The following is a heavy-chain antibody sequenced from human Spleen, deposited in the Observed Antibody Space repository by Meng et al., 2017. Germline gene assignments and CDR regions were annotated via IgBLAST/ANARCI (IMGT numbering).Heavy chain of an antibody. CDR3: ARGPTTMAHDFDY. Sequence: QGRLQESCPGLVKPSQTLSLTCTVSGGYISSGGYYWSWIRQHPGKGLEWIGYIYYSGSTNYNPSLESRATISVDTSQNNLSLKLSSVTAADSAVYYCARGPTTMAHDFDYWGQGTLVTVSS. D-gene: IGHD4-11*01. CDR2: IYYSGST. V-gene: IGHV4-31*03. CDR1: GGYISSGGYY. J-gene: IGHJ4*02.